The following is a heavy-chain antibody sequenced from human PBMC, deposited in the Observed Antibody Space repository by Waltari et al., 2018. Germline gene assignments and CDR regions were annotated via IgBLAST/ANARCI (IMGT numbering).Heavy chain of an antibody. CDR1: GGSMNSTSFF. CDR2: KSNSVTT. D-gene: IGHD3-10*01. CDR3: ARQSVLMWFWAPHPNWFDP. V-gene: IGHV4-39*01. Sequence: QLQLRESGPGLVKPSETLSLTCSVSGGSMNSTSFFWAWIRQPPGKGLEWIATKSNSVTTYYTPSLKRLVTISLDTSKRQLSLRLTSLTAADTAVYFCARQSVLMWFWAPHPNWFDPWGQGTLVTVSS. J-gene: IGHJ5*02.